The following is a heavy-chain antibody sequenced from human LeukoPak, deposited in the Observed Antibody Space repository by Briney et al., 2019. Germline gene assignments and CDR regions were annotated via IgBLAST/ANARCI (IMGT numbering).Heavy chain of an antibody. CDR3: AKASVTMIARGNAFDI. D-gene: IGHD3-22*01. Sequence: PGGSLRLSCAASGFTFDEYAMHWVRQAPGKGLEWVSGISWNSGSIGYADSVKGRFTISRDNAKNSLYLQMNSLRAEDMALYYCAKASVTMIARGNAFDIWGQGTMVTVSS. CDR2: ISWNSGSI. V-gene: IGHV3-9*03. J-gene: IGHJ3*02. CDR1: GFTFDEYA.